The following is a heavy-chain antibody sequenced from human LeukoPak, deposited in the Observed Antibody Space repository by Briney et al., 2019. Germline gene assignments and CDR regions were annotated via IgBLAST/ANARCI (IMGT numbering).Heavy chain of an antibody. CDR1: GYTFTSYA. CDR2: INAGNGNT. D-gene: IGHD5-18*01. V-gene: IGHV1-3*03. CDR3: ARGEDGYSYGPAYFDY. Sequence: ASVKVSCKASGYTFTSYAMHWVRQAPGQRLEWMGWINAGNGNTKYSQEFQGRVTITRDTSASTAYMELSSLRSEDMAVYYCARGEDGYSYGPAYFDYWGQGTLVTVSS. J-gene: IGHJ4*02.